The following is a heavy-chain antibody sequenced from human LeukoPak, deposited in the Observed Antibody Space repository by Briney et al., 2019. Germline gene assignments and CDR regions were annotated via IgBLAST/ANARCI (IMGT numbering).Heavy chain of an antibody. J-gene: IGHJ3*02. V-gene: IGHV5-51*01. CDR3: ARRVLLNPNDAFDI. D-gene: IGHD3-10*01. Sequence: AGESLKISCEGSGYSFTSYWIGWVRQMPGKGLEWMGIIYPGDSDTRYSPPFQGQVTISADKSISTAYLQWSSLKASDTAMYYCARRVLLNPNDAFDIWGQGTMVIVSS. CDR1: GYSFTSYW. CDR2: IYPGDSDT.